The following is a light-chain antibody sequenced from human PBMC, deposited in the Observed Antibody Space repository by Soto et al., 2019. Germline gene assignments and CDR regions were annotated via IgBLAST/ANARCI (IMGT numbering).Light chain of an antibody. J-gene: IGKJ1*01. CDR2: DAS. V-gene: IGKV3-20*01. CDR3: QQYGRSPT. CDR1: EGVSTS. Sequence: EIVLTQSPATLSLSAGERATLSCRASEGVSTSLAWYQQKPGQAPRLLIYDASRRATGIPDRFSGSGSGTDFTLTISRLEPEDFVVYYCQQYGRSPTFGQGTKVDIK.